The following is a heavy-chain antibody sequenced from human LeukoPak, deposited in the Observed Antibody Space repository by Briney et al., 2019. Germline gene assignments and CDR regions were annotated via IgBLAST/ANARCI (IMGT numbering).Heavy chain of an antibody. CDR2: ISTGSSTT. V-gene: IGHV3-48*02. CDR3: ARVAAGYSVNYFDY. J-gene: IGHJ4*02. Sequence: TGGSLRLSCAASEFAFSTYNMNWVRQASGKGLEWVSYISTGSSTTYYADSVKGRFTISRDNVENSLYLQMNSLRDEDTAVYYCARVAAGYSVNYFDYWGQGTLVTVSS. D-gene: IGHD4-23*01. CDR1: EFAFSTYN.